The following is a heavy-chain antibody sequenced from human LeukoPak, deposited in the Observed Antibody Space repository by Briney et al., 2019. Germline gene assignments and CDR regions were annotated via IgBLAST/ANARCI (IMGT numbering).Heavy chain of an antibody. D-gene: IGHD3-3*01. Sequence: PGRSLRLSCAASRFTFDDYAMHWVRQAPGKGLEWVSGISWNSGSIGYADSVKGRFTISRDNAKNSLYLQMNSLRAEDTALYYCAKGKTAFFGVVIGYWGQGTLVTVSS. V-gene: IGHV3-9*01. J-gene: IGHJ4*02. CDR3: AKGKTAFFGVVIGY. CDR2: ISWNSGSI. CDR1: RFTFDDYA.